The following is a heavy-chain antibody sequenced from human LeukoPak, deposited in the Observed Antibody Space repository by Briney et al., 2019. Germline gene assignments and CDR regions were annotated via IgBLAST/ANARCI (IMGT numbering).Heavy chain of an antibody. CDR3: ARGRGYDFWSGYYNGDY. V-gene: IGHV4-59*12. D-gene: IGHD3-3*01. CDR2: IYYSGST. CDR1: GGSISSYY. J-gene: IGHJ4*02. Sequence: SETLSLTCTVSGGSISSYYWSWIRQPPGKGLEWIGYIYYSGSTNYNPSLKSRVTISVDTSKNQFSLKLSSVTAADTAVYYCARGRGYDFWSGYYNGDYWGQGTLVTVSS.